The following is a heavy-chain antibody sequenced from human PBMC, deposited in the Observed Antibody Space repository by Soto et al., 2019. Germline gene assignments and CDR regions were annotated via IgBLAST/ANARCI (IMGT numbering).Heavy chain of an antibody. Sequence: AGGSLRLSCAASGFTFSSYAMSWVRQAPGKGLEWVSAISGSGGSTYYADSVKGRFTISRDNSKNTLYLQMNSLRAEDTAVYYCAKGPRDSYGYRDYWGQGTLVTVSS. CDR2: ISGSGGST. D-gene: IGHD5-18*01. V-gene: IGHV3-23*01. CDR3: AKGPRDSYGYRDY. CDR1: GFTFSSYA. J-gene: IGHJ4*02.